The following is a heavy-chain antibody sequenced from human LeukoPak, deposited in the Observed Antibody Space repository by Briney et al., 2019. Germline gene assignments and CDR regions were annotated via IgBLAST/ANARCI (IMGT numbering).Heavy chain of an antibody. Sequence: GRSLRLSCAASGFTFSSYAMHWVRQAPGKGLEWVAVISYDGSNKYYADSVKGRFTISRDNSKNTLYLQMNSLRAEDTAVYYCAKQLGIAVAGADDAFDIWGQGTMVTVSS. D-gene: IGHD6-19*01. CDR1: GFTFSSYA. V-gene: IGHV3-30-3*02. CDR3: AKQLGIAVAGADDAFDI. CDR2: ISYDGSNK. J-gene: IGHJ3*02.